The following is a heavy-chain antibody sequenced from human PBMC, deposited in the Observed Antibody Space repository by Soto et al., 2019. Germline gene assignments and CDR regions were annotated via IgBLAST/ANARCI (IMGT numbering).Heavy chain of an antibody. CDR1: GFTFSSYG. D-gene: IGHD1-26*01. CDR2: ISYDGSNT. V-gene: IGHV3-30*18. Sequence: QVQLVESEGCVVQPGRSLRLSCAASGFTFSSYGMHWVRQAPGKGLEWVAIISYDGSNTYYADSVKGRFTISRDNSKNTLSLQMNSLRAEDTSVYYCAKEGGLSGSYYISSSYYFDYWGQGTLVTVSS. CDR3: AKEGGLSGSYYISSSYYFDY. J-gene: IGHJ4*02.